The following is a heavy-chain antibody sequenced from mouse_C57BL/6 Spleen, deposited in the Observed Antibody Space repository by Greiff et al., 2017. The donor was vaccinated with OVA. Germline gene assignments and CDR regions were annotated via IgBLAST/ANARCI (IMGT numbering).Heavy chain of an antibody. CDR3: TTSGTAQAPFAY. D-gene: IGHD3-2*02. CDR1: GFNIKDYY. V-gene: IGHV14-1*01. CDR2: IDPEDGDT. J-gene: IGHJ3*01. Sequence: VQLQQSGAELVRPGASVKLSCTASGFNIKDYYMHWVKQRPEQGLEWIGRIDPEDGDTEYAAKFQGKATMTADTSSNTAYLQLSSLTSEDSAVYYCTTSGTAQAPFAYWGQGTLVTVSA.